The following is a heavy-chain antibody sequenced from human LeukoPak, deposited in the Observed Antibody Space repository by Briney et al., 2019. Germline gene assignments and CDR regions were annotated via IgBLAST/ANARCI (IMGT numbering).Heavy chain of an antibody. V-gene: IGHV3-30-3*01. J-gene: IGHJ4*02. D-gene: IGHD3-22*01. CDR1: GFFFSNYA. Sequence: GRSLRLSCAGSGFFFSNYAMYWGRQAPGKGLEWVAVVSNDGSRKHYADSVKGRFTISSDHSKNTLYLQTNSLRAEDTAMYYCARGYYYDSSGFHHTDYWGQGTLVTVSS. CDR3: ARGYYYDSSGFHHTDY. CDR2: VSNDGSRK.